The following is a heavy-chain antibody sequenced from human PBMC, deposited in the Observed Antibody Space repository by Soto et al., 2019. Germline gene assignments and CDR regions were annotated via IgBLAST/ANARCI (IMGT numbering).Heavy chain of an antibody. J-gene: IGHJ3*01. V-gene: IGHV3-30*18. Sequence: GGSLRLSCVVSGLNFSDYAIHWVRRAPGKGLQWVATVSYDGNTKNFAESVKGRFFLSRDKYKNTVYLLMNSLRSEDTALYYCAKNYFGSSNVFNVGARGTWVPVSS. D-gene: IGHD3-22*01. CDR3: AKNYFGSSNVFNV. CDR1: GLNFSDYA. CDR2: VSYDGNTK.